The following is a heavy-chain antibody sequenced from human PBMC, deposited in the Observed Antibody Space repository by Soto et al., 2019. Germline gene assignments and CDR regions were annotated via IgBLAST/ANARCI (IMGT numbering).Heavy chain of an antibody. V-gene: IGHV4-4*02. J-gene: IGHJ4*02. Sequence: SETLSLTCAVSGGSISRSNWWSWVRQPPGKGLEWIGEIYHSGSTNYHPSLKGRVTISVDKSKNQFSLKLNSLTAADTAVYYCARSITFDWLFFDKWGQGTLVTSPQ. CDR2: IYHSGST. D-gene: IGHD3-9*01. CDR3: ARSITFDWLFFDK. CDR1: GGSISRSNW.